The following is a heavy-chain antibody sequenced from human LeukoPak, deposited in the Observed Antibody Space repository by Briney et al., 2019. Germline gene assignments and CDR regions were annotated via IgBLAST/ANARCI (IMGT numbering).Heavy chain of an antibody. CDR1: GFTFSDYY. V-gene: IGHV3-11*01. D-gene: IGHD3-10*01. CDR2: ITSSGSTK. Sequence: PGGSLSLSCAASGFTFSDYYMSWIRQAPGKGLEWVSYITSSGSTKHYADSVKGRFTISRDNAKNSLYLQMNSLRAEDTAVYYCARERRPGAFDPWGQGTLVTVSS. J-gene: IGHJ5*02. CDR3: ARERRPGAFDP.